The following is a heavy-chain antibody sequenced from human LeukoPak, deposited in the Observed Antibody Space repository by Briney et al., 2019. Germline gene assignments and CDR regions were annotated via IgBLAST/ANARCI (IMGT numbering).Heavy chain of an antibody. J-gene: IGHJ6*02. CDR1: GGSFRGYY. D-gene: IGHD2-15*01. Sequence: PSETLSLTCAVYGGSFRGYYWSWIRQPPGKGLEWIGEVNHSGSTNYNPSLKSRVTISVDTSKNQFSLKLSSVTAADTAVYYCARAATFPTYCSGGSCYSDYYYGMDVWGQGTTVTVSS. V-gene: IGHV4-34*01. CDR2: VNHSGST. CDR3: ARAATFPTYCSGGSCYSDYYYGMDV.